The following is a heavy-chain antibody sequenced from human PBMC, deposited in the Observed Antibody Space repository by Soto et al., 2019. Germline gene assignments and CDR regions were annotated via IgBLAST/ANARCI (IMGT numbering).Heavy chain of an antibody. D-gene: IGHD2-2*01. CDR2: INPNSGGT. CDR1: GYTFTGYY. J-gene: IGHJ3*02. V-gene: IGHV1-2*04. CDR3: ARADGTYCSSTSCPGFGAVDI. Sequence: ASVKVSCKASGYTFTGYYMHWVRQAPGQGLEWMGWINPNSGGTNYAQKFQGWVTMTRDTSISTAYMELSRLRSEDTAVYYCARADGTYCSSTSCPGFGAVDIWGQGTMVTVSS.